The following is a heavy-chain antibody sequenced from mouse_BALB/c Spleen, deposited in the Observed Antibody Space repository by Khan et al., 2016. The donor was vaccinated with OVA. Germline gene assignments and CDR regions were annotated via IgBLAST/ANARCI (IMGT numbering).Heavy chain of an antibody. J-gene: IGHJ2*01. CDR2: ISSGSSSI. CDR1: GFTFSRFG. V-gene: IGHV5-17*02. Sequence: EVHLVESGGGLVQPGGSRKLSCAASGFTFSRFGMHWVRQAPEKGLEWVAYISSGSSSIYYADTVKGRFTISRDNPKNTLFLQMTSLRSEDKAMYYGARDSNFDYWGQGTTLTVSS. CDR3: ARDSNFDY.